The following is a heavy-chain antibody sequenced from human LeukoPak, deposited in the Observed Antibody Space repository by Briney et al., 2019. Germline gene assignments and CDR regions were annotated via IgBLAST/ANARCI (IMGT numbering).Heavy chain of an antibody. D-gene: IGHD3-22*01. CDR3: ATDYYYDSSGSYYTVDY. Sequence: ASVKVSCKASGGTFSSYAISWVRQATGQGLEWMGWMNPKSGNTAYAQKFQGRVTMTRNTSISTAYMELSSLRSEDTAVYYCATDYYYDSSGSYYTVDYWGQGTLVTVSS. CDR2: MNPKSGNT. CDR1: GGTFSSYA. V-gene: IGHV1-8*02. J-gene: IGHJ4*02.